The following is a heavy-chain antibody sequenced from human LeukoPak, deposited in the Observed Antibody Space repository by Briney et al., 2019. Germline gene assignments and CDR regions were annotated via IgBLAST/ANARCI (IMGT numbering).Heavy chain of an antibody. J-gene: IGHJ6*02. CDR2: TWYDGSNK. CDR3: ARGGHCSTTSCSNYDGVDV. D-gene: IGHD2-2*01. Sequence: GGSLRLSCAASGFTFSTYGMHWVRQAPGKGLEWVAATWYDGSNKYYADSVKGRFTIPRDNSKNTLYLQMNSLRAEDTAVYFCARGGHCSTTSCSNYDGVDVWGQGTTLTVSS. V-gene: IGHV3-33*01. CDR1: GFTFSTYG.